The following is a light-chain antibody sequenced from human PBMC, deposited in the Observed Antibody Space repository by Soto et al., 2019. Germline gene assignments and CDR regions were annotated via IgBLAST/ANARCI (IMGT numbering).Light chain of an antibody. Sequence: QSVLTQPPSVSGTPGQRVTISCSGGSSNIGSNYVYWYQQFPGRAPKLLMYYNDQRPSGVPDRFSGSKSGTSASLAITGLQAEDEGDYYCQSYDSSLSGSYVFGTGTKVTVL. V-gene: IGLV1-47*01. CDR3: QSYDSSLSGSYV. J-gene: IGLJ1*01. CDR1: SSNIGSNY. CDR2: YND.